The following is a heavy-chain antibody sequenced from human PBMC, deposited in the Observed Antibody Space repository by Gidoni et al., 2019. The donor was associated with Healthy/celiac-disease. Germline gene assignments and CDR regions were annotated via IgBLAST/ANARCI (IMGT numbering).Heavy chain of an antibody. CDR3: ATYPRYCSSTSCYVSYYGMDV. D-gene: IGHD2-2*01. CDR2: ISGRGGST. V-gene: IGHV3-23*01. J-gene: IGHJ6*02. Sequence: EVQLLASGGGLVQPGGSLRLSCAASGFPFTSIAMSWVRQAPGKGLEGVSAISGRGGSTYYADSVKGRFTISRYKSKNTLYLQMNSLRAEDTAVYYCATYPRYCSSTSCYVSYYGMDVWGQGTTVTVSS. CDR1: GFPFTSIA.